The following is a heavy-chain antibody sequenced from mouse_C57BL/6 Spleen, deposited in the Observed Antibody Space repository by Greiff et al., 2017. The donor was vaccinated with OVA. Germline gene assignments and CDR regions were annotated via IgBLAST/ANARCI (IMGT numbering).Heavy chain of an antibody. Sequence: EVQLVESGGGLVQPGGSLKLSCAASGFTFSDYYMYWVRQTPEKRLEWVAYISNGGGSTYYPDTVKGRFTISRDNAKNTLYLQMSRLKSEDTAMYYCARPETAQATAWFAYWGQGTLVTVSA. V-gene: IGHV5-12*01. CDR2: ISNGGGST. D-gene: IGHD3-2*02. CDR3: ARPETAQATAWFAY. J-gene: IGHJ3*01. CDR1: GFTFSDYY.